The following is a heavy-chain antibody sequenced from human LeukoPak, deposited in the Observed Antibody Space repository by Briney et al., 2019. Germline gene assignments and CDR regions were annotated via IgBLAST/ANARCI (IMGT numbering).Heavy chain of an antibody. D-gene: IGHD6-13*01. Sequence: SETLSLTCTVSGGSISSSSYYWGWIRQPPGKGLEWIGSIYYSGSTYYNPSLKSRVTISVDTSKNQFPLKLSSVTAADTAVYYCASRGESIAAAGTDYWGQGTLVTVSS. CDR2: IYYSGST. J-gene: IGHJ4*02. CDR1: GGSISSSSYY. V-gene: IGHV4-39*01. CDR3: ASRGESIAAAGTDY.